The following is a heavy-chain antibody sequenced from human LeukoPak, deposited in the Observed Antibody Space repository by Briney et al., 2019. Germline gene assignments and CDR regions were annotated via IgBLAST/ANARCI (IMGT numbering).Heavy chain of an antibody. CDR2: VFHSGST. D-gene: IGHD6-19*01. Sequence: PSETLSLTCTVSGGSITSYYWSWIRQPPGKGLEWIGHVFHSGSTNYNPSLKSRVTISVETSKNQFSLKLSSVTAADTAVYYCTRPYSSGWYGTFSIWGQGTMVTVSS. V-gene: IGHV4-59*01. CDR3: TRPYSSGWYGTFSI. CDR1: GGSITSYY. J-gene: IGHJ3*02.